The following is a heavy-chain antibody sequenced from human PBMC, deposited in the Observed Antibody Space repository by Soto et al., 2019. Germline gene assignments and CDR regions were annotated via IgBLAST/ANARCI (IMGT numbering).Heavy chain of an antibody. CDR2: IDPSDSYT. J-gene: IGHJ5*01. V-gene: IGHV5-10-1*01. D-gene: IGHD3-10*01. Sequence: PGESLKISCKGSGYSFTSYWISWVRQMPGKGLEWMGRIDPSDSYTNYSPSFQGHVTISADKSISTAYLQWSSLKASDAAMYYCARHRRYYYGSGRQGGWFDPWGQGTTVTVSS. CDR3: ARHRRYYYGSGRQGGWFDP. CDR1: GYSFTSYW.